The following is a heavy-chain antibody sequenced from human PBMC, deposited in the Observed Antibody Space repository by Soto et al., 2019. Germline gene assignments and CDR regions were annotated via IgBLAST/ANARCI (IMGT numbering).Heavy chain of an antibody. CDR1: GFTFSSYS. D-gene: IGHD2-15*01. Sequence: GGSLRLSCAASGFTFSSYSMNWVRQAPGKGLEWVSYISSSSSTIYYAGSMKGRFTISRGNAKNTLDLQVNSLRDEDTAAYYCSRVGYCSCGSGYYYSYYGMDIWGQGTTVTVSS. J-gene: IGHJ6*02. CDR3: SRVGYCSCGSGYYYSYYGMDI. CDR2: ISSSSSTI. V-gene: IGHV3-48*02.